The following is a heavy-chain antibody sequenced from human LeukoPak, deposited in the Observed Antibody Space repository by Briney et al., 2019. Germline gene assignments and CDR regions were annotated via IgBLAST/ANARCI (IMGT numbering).Heavy chain of an antibody. V-gene: IGHV3-7*03. CDR2: INHDGSEK. CDR3: ARGSGWLDY. CDR1: GFSFSTHS. J-gene: IGHJ4*02. Sequence: GGSLRLSCAASGFSFSTHSLTWVRQAPGKGLQWVATINHDGSEKDYVDSVKGRFTISRDNAENSLYLQLNSLRAEDTAIYYCARGSGWLDYWGQGTWSPSPQ. D-gene: IGHD6-19*01.